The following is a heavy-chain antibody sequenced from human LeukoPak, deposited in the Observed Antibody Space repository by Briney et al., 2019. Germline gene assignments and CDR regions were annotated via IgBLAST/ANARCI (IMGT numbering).Heavy chain of an antibody. CDR2: ISSNGGST. CDR1: GFTFSSYA. D-gene: IGHD3-22*01. CDR3: ARASRGSNWFDP. Sequence: GGSLRLSCAASGFTFSSYAMHWVRQAPGKGLEYVSAISSNGGSTYYANSVKGRFTISRDNSKNTLYLQMGSLRAEDMAVYYCARASRGSNWFDPWGQGTLVTVSS. J-gene: IGHJ5*02. V-gene: IGHV3-64*01.